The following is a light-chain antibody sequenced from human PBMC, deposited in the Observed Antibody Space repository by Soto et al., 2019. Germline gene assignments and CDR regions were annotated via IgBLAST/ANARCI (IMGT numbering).Light chain of an antibody. Sequence: QSVLTQPASVSGSPGQSITISCTGTSSDVGGYNYVSWYQQHPGKAPKLMIYDVSNRPSGVSNRFSGSKSGNTASLTISGLQAEDEADYYCSSYTNIDTRVFGTGTEVTVL. CDR3: SSYTNIDTRV. V-gene: IGLV2-14*03. J-gene: IGLJ1*01. CDR1: SSDVGGYNY. CDR2: DVS.